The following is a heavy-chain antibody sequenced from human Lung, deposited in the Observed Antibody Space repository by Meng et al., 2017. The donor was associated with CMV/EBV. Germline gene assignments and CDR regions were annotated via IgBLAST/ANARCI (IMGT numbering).Heavy chain of an antibody. V-gene: IGHV3-30-3*01. J-gene: IGHJ6*02. D-gene: IGHD6-13*01. CDR2: ISFDGSNK. CDR1: GFKFSNYP. Sequence: SXAASGFKFSNYPVHWVRQAPGKGLEWVAVISFDGSNKFYAESVKGRFTISRDNSKNTLYLQMNRLRAEDTALYYCARDLKAAVTSYYYHYGLDVWXQGTTVTVSS. CDR3: ARDLKAAVTSYYYHYGLDV.